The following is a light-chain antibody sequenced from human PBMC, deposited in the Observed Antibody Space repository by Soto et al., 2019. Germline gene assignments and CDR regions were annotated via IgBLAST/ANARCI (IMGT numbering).Light chain of an antibody. CDR2: TND. CDR1: RSNFGSNP. Sequence: QSVLTQPPSASGTAGQRVTISCSGSRSNFGSNPVNWYQQLPGAAPKLLIYTNDQRPSRVPDRVSGSKSGTSASLAISGLQSEDEADYYCAAWDDSLSAWVFGGGTKVTVL. J-gene: IGLJ3*02. V-gene: IGLV1-44*01. CDR3: AAWDDSLSAWV.